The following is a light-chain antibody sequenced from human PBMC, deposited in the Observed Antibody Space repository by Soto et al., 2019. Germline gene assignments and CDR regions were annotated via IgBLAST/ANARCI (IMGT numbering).Light chain of an antibody. CDR1: QSVSSN. V-gene: IGKV3-15*01. J-gene: IGKJ4*01. Sequence: EIVMTQSPATLSVSPGERATLSCRASQSVSSNLAWYQQKPGQAPRLLIYAASTRATGIPARFSGSGSGTEFTLTLRRLQSEDFAVYYCQQRVTFGGGTKVEIK. CDR3: QQRVT. CDR2: AAS.